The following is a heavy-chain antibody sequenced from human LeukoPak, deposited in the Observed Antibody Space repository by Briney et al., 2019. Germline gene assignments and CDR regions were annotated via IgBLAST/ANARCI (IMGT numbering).Heavy chain of an antibody. V-gene: IGHV1-8*01. CDR3: ARRYRSGSFFVWFDP. CDR2: MNPKTGDT. Sequence: ASVKVSCKASGYTFISYDINWVRQAPGQGLEWMGWMNPKTGDTGYGQKFQGRVNMSADTSISTAYLEVSSLRSQDTAVYYCARRYRSGSFFVWFDPWGQGTLVTVSS. D-gene: IGHD6-19*01. J-gene: IGHJ5*02. CDR1: GYTFISYD.